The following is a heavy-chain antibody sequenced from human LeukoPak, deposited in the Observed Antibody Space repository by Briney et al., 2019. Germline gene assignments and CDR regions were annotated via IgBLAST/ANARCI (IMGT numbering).Heavy chain of an antibody. CDR3: ARVVAATFDY. CDR2: IYQSGST. CDR1: GGSISSGGYS. Sequence: SETLSLTCAVSGGSISSGGYSWSWIRQPPGKGLEWIGYIYQSGSTYYNPSLKSRVTISVDRSKNQFSLKLSSVTAADTAMYYCARVVAATFDYWGQGTLVTVSS. J-gene: IGHJ4*02. D-gene: IGHD2-15*01. V-gene: IGHV4-30-2*01.